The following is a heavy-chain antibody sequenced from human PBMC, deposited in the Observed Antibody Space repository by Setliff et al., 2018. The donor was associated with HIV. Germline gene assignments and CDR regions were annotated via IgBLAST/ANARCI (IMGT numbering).Heavy chain of an antibody. CDR1: GGSISTNNW. Sequence: SETLSLTCAVSGGSISTNNWWTWVRQSPGKGLEWIGDIYYSGSTNYNPSLKSRLTISVDTSKNQVSLTLSSVTAADTAVYYCARAGSYGWDYWGQGTLVTVSS. CDR3: ARAGSYGWDY. D-gene: IGHD5-18*01. V-gene: IGHV4-4*02. CDR2: IYYSGST. J-gene: IGHJ4*02.